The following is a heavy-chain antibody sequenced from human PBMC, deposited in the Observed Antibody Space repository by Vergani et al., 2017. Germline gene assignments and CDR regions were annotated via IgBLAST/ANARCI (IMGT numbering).Heavy chain of an antibody. CDR2: IYNSGST. J-gene: IGHJ3*02. V-gene: IGHV4-31*03. CDR3: ASQDDHNGNPGAFDI. CDR1: GGSLSSGSYY. D-gene: IGHD4-23*01. Sequence: QVQLQESGPGLLKPSQTLSLTCTVSGGSLSSGSYYWSWVRQRPGKCLEWIGYIYNSGSTYYNPSLKSRVTISVDASKNQFSLKLSSVTAADTAVYYCASQDDHNGNPGAFDIWGQGTKVTVSS.